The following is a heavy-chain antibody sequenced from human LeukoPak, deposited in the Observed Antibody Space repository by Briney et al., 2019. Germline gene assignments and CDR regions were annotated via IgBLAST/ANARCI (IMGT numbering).Heavy chain of an antibody. V-gene: IGHV4-39*01. Sequence: PSETLSLTCTVSGGSISSSSYYWGWIRQPPGKGLEWIGSIYYSGSTYYNPSLKSRVTISVDTSKNQLSPKLSSVTAADTAVYYCARWLYGFDAFDIWGQGTMVTVSS. D-gene: IGHD2-8*01. CDR3: ARWLYGFDAFDI. J-gene: IGHJ3*02. CDR1: GGSISSSSYY. CDR2: IYYSGST.